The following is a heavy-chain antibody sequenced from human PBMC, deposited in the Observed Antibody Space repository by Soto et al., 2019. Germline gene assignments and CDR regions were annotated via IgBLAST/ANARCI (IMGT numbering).Heavy chain of an antibody. CDR3: ASPFYDYKHYYGMDV. Sequence: TLSLTCAVYGGSFSGYYWSWIRQPPGKGLEWIGEINHSGSTNYNPSLKSRVTISVDTSKNQFSLKLSSVTAADTAVYYCASPFYDYKHYYGMDVWGQGTTVTVSS. CDR2: INHSGST. V-gene: IGHV4-34*01. J-gene: IGHJ6*02. CDR1: GGSFSGYY. D-gene: IGHD4-4*01.